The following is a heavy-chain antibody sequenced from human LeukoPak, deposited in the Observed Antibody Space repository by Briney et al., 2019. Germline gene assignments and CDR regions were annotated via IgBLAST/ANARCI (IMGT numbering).Heavy chain of an antibody. CDR1: GFKFNTYW. D-gene: IGHD2-15*01. Sequence: PGGSLRLSCEASGFKFNTYWMSWVRQAPGKGLEWVSGISGSGGSTYYADSVKGRFAISRDNSKNTVYLRMNSLRAEDTAVYYCAKAIGTVVVADFDYWGQGTLVTVSS. CDR2: ISGSGGST. V-gene: IGHV3-23*01. J-gene: IGHJ4*02. CDR3: AKAIGTVVVADFDY.